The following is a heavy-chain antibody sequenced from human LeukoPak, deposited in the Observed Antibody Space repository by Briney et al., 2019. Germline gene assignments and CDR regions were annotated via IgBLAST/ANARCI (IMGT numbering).Heavy chain of an antibody. V-gene: IGHV3-21*01. D-gene: IGHD1-14*01. J-gene: IGHJ4*02. CDR3: ARDPGRSRLTATDY. Sequence: GGSLRLSCAASGFTFSSYSMNWVRQAPGKGLEWVSSISSSSSYIYYADSVKGRFTISRDNAKNSLYLQMNSLRAEDTAVYYCARDPGRSRLTATDYWGQGTLVTVSS. CDR2: ISSSSSYI. CDR1: GFTFSSYS.